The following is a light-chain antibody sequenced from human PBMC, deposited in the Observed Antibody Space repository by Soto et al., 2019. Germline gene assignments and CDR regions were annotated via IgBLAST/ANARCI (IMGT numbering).Light chain of an antibody. CDR3: QRYDSLPPT. CDR2: DAS. V-gene: IGKV1-33*01. Sequence: DIQMTQSPSSLSASVGDRVTITCQASRDIGKYLNWFQEKPGKAPKLLIYDASNLQTGVTSRFSGSGSGTDFTFTISSLQPEDFATYYCQRYDSLPPTFGQGTRLEI. J-gene: IGKJ5*01. CDR1: RDIGKY.